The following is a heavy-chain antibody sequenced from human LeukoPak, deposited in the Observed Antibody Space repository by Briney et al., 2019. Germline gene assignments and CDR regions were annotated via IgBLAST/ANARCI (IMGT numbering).Heavy chain of an antibody. CDR2: IIPIFGTA. V-gene: IGHV1-69*05. Sequence: SVKVSCKAFGGSFSSEAIGWVRQAPGQGLEWMGGIIPIFGTANYAQKFQGRVTITTDESTTTAYMEVSSLRSEDTAVYYCGRKAGDCGGGSCYSIDYWGQGTLVTVSS. CDR1: GGSFSSEA. D-gene: IGHD2-15*01. CDR3: GRKAGDCGGGSCYSIDY. J-gene: IGHJ4*02.